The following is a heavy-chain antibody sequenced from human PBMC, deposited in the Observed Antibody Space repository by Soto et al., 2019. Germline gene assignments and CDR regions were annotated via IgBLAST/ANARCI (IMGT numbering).Heavy chain of an antibody. V-gene: IGHV4-4*02. D-gene: IGHD1-26*01. Sequence: QVQLQESGPGLVKPSGTLSLTCAVSGGSISSSNWWSWVRQPPGKGLEGIGEIYHSGSTNYNPSLKSRVTLSVDKTTNQLALKLGSVNAEDTAVYYCARARVEFSGSYWRRDDDYYYYGMDVWGQGTTVTVSS. J-gene: IGHJ6*02. CDR3: ARARVEFSGSYWRRDDDYYYYGMDV. CDR2: IYHSGST. CDR1: GGSISSSNW.